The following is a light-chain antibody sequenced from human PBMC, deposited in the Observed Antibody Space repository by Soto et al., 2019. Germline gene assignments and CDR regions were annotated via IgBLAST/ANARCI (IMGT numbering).Light chain of an antibody. V-gene: IGLV1-40*01. CDR3: QSYDSSLGGAV. J-gene: IGLJ7*01. Sequence: QSVLTQPPSVSGAPGQRDTISCTGSSSNIGAGYNVHWYQQLPGTAPKLLLYGNSNRPSGVPDRFSGSKSGTSASLAITGLQAEDEADYYCQSYDSSLGGAVFGGGTQLTVL. CDR1: SSNIGAGYN. CDR2: GNS.